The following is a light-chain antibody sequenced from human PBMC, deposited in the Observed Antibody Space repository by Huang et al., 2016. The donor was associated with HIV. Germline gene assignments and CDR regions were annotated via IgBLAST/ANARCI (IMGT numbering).Light chain of an antibody. CDR1: QSVINY. J-gene: IGKJ2*03. CDR3: QQYDSSPS. CDR2: GAS. V-gene: IGKV3-20*01. Sequence: EILLTQSPGTLSLSPGERATLSCRASQSVINYLAWYQQKPGQAPRLLIYGASSRATGIPDRFRGRGAGKDLPLTSIRLEPEDFAVYYCQQYDSSPSFGRGTKLEIK.